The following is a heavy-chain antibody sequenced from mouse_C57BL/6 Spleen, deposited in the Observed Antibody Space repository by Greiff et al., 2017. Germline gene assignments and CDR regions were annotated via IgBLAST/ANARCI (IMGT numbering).Heavy chain of an antibody. D-gene: IGHD1-1*01. J-gene: IGHJ2*01. CDR3: ARLAITTVVATDY. V-gene: IGHV1-52*01. CDR2: IDPSDSET. CDR1: GYTFTSYW. Sequence: VQLQQPGAELVRPGSSVKLSCKASGYTFTSYWMHWVKQRPIQGLEWIGNIDPSDSETHYNQKFKDKATLTVDKSSSTAYMQRSSLTSEDSAVYYCARLAITTVVATDYWCQGTTLAVSA.